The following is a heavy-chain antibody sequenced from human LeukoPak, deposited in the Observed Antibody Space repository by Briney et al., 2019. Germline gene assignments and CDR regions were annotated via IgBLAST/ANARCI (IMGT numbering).Heavy chain of an antibody. Sequence: PGGSLRLSCAASGFTFSSYSMNWVRQAPGKGLEWVSSISSSSSYIYYADSVKGRFTISRDNAKNSLYLQMNSLRAEDMALYYCAKGIYEQLGNWYFDLWGRGTLVTVSS. D-gene: IGHD6-6*01. CDR3: AKGIYEQLGNWYFDL. J-gene: IGHJ2*01. V-gene: IGHV3-21*04. CDR1: GFTFSSYS. CDR2: ISSSSSYI.